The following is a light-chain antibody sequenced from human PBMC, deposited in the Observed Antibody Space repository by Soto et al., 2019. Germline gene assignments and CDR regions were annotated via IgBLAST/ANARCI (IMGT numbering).Light chain of an antibody. CDR3: QQYNSLCT. CDR1: QSISSW. V-gene: IGKV1-5*03. Sequence: DIQMTQSPSTLSASVGDRVTITCRASQSISSWLAWYQQKPGKAPKLLIYKASSLESGVPSRFSGSGSGTEFTLTISSLQPDDFATYDCQQYNSLCTFGQGTKLEIK. CDR2: KAS. J-gene: IGKJ2*02.